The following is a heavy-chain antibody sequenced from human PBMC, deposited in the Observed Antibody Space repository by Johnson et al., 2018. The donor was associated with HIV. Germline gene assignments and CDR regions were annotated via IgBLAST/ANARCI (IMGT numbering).Heavy chain of an antibody. Sequence: VQLVESGGGVVQPGRSLRLSCAASGFTFSSYAMHWVRQAPGKGLEYVSGISSDGRTTYYANSVKGRFTISRDNSKNTLFLHMGSLRAEDLAVYYCARERYSTLINDAFDMWGQGTMVTVSS. CDR2: ISSDGRTT. V-gene: IGHV3-64*01. D-gene: IGHD6-13*01. J-gene: IGHJ3*02. CDR1: GFTFSSYA. CDR3: ARERYSTLINDAFDM.